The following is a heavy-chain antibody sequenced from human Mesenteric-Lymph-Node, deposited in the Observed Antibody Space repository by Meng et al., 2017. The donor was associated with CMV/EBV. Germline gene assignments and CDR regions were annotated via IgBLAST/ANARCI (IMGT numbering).Heavy chain of an antibody. Sequence: GGSLRLSCAASGFTFSAYYMSWIRQAPGKGLEWVSYISSSGSTIYYADSVKGRFTISRDNAKNSLYLQMNSLRAEDTAVYYCARSTGFTSGWYFSGYFDYWGQGTLVTVSS. CDR1: GFTFSAYY. CDR2: ISSSGSTI. J-gene: IGHJ4*02. V-gene: IGHV3-11*04. CDR3: ARSTGFTSGWYFSGYFDY. D-gene: IGHD6-19*01.